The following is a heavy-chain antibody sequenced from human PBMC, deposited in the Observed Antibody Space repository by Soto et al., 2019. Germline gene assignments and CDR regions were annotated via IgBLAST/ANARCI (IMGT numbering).Heavy chain of an antibody. CDR1: GGSISGSY. CDR3: TRGTRGRNGMDV. D-gene: IGHD2-15*01. V-gene: IGHV4-59*12. Sequence: SETLSLTCTVSGGSISGSYWSWIRQTPGKVLEWVGYIHYSGSTKYNPSLKSPVTKSVDSAKNQFSLQLSSVTAADSAVYYCTRGTRGRNGMDVWGQGTTVTVSS. J-gene: IGHJ6*02. CDR2: IHYSGST.